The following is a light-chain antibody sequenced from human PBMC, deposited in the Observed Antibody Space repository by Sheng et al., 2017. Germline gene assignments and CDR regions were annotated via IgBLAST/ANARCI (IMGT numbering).Light chain of an antibody. J-gene: IGKJ4*01. CDR1: RSISND. CDR3: QQSYTSPLT. Sequence: DIQMTQSPSSLSASVGDRVTISCRASRSISNDLNWYQQKPGRAPKLLIYSASTLHSGVPSRFAGXGSGTDFSLTISRLEPEDFATYFCQQSYTSPLTFGGGTKVEI. CDR2: SAS. V-gene: IGKV1-39*01.